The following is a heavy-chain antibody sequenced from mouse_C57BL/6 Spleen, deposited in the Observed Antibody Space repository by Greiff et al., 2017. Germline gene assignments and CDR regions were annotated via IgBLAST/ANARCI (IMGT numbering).Heavy chain of an antibody. V-gene: IGHV1-81*01. Sequence: VQLQQSGAELARPGASVKLSCKASGYTFTSYGISWVKQSTGQGLEWIGEIYPRSGNTYYNEKFKGKATLTAETSSSSAYMELRSLTSEDSAVDFCARGGGKGNYFDYWGQGTTLTVSS. CDR1: GYTFTSYG. CDR2: IYPRSGNT. CDR3: ARGGGKGNYFDY. D-gene: IGHD1-1*02. J-gene: IGHJ2*01.